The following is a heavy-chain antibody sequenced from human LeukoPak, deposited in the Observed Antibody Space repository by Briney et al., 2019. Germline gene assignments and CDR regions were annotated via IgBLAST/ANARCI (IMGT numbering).Heavy chain of an antibody. V-gene: IGHV3-30*19. Sequence: GGSLRLSCAASGFTFSNYGMHWVRQAPGKGLEWVAVISYDGSNKYYADSVKGRFTISRDNSKNTLYLQMNSLRAEDTAVYYCARAYLRYFPDYWGQGTLVTVSS. CDR3: ARAYLRYFPDY. D-gene: IGHD1-14*01. J-gene: IGHJ4*02. CDR1: GFTFSNYG. CDR2: ISYDGSNK.